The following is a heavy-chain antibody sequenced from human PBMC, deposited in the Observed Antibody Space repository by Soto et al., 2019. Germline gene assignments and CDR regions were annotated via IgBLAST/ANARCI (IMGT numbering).Heavy chain of an antibody. CDR3: AKDGTTTGIHYYAMDV. Sequence: LRLSCEVSGFTLTSYVMNGVRQAPDKGLEWVSTIGRGGDTYYADSVKGRFTISRDNSKNTLFLQMNSLRAEDTALYFCAKDGTTTGIHYYAMDVWGQGTTVTVSS. J-gene: IGHJ6*02. CDR1: GFTLTSYV. V-gene: IGHV3-23*01. D-gene: IGHD1-1*01. CDR2: IGRGGDT.